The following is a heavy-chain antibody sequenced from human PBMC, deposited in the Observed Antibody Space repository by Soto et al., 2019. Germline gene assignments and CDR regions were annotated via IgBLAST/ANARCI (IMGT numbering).Heavy chain of an antibody. CDR1: GYTFTSYY. Sequence: QVQLVQSGAEVKKPGASVKVSCKASGYTFTSYYMHWVRQAPGQGLEWMGIINPSGGGTSYAQKFQGTVTMTRDTSQSKVYMELISLRSEDTAVYYCARDKYSYGLYAFDIWGQVTMVTVSS. D-gene: IGHD5-18*01. J-gene: IGHJ3*02. V-gene: IGHV1-46*01. CDR2: INPSGGGT. CDR3: ARDKYSYGLYAFDI.